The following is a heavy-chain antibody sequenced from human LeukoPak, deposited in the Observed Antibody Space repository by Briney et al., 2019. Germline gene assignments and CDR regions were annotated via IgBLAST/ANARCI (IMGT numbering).Heavy chain of an antibody. CDR2: IIPILGIA. J-gene: IGHJ4*02. CDR3: ARGPSIAVAGTVVFDY. V-gene: IGHV1-69*04. Sequence: SVKVSCKASGGTFISYAISWVRQAPGQGREWVGRIIPILGIANYAQKFQGRVTITADQSTSTAYMELSSLRSEDTAVYYCARGPSIAVAGTVVFDYWGQGTLVTVSS. CDR1: GGTFISYA. D-gene: IGHD6-19*01.